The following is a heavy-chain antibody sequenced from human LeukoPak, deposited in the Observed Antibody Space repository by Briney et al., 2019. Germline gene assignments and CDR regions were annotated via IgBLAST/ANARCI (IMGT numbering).Heavy chain of an antibody. CDR3: ARARSTGYRWFDP. CDR1: GYTVTSYG. Sequence: APVTVSCKASGYTVTSYGIISVRQAPGHGLEWRGWISAYNGNTNYAQKLQCRVTMTTDTSTSTAYMELRSLRSDDTAVYYCARARSTGYRWFDPWGQGTLVTVSS. J-gene: IGHJ5*02. V-gene: IGHV1-18*01. CDR2: ISAYNGNT. D-gene: IGHD6-13*01.